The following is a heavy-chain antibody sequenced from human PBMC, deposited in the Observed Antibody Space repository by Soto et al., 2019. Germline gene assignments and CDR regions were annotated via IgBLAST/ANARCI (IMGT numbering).Heavy chain of an antibody. V-gene: IGHV4-59*08. D-gene: IGHD5-18*01. CDR2: IYDTGST. Sequence: QVQLQESGPGLVKPSETLSLTCTVSGGSISSYYWTWIRQPPGKGLEWIGYIYDTGSTNYNPSLKGRVPLSLDTPKNQFSLKLSSVTAADTAVYYCARRIQYYYGLDVWGQGTTITVSS. J-gene: IGHJ6*02. CDR3: ARRIQYYYGLDV. CDR1: GGSISSYY.